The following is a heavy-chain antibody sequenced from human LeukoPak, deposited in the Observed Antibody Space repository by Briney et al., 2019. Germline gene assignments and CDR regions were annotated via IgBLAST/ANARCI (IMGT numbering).Heavy chain of an antibody. V-gene: IGHV3-9*01. CDR1: GFTFDDYA. D-gene: IGHD3-22*01. J-gene: IGHJ5*02. CDR3: ARSRPYYYDSSAWGDWFDP. Sequence: PGGSLRLSCAVSGFTFDDYAMHWVRQVPGKGLEWVAGISWNSDTRGYVDSVKGRFTISRDNSKNTLYLQMNSLRAEDTAVYYCARSRPYYYDSSAWGDWFDPWGQGTLVTVSS. CDR2: ISWNSDTR.